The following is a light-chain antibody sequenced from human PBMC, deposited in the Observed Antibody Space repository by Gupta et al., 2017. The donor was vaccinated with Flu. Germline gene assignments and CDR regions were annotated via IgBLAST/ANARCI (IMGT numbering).Light chain of an antibody. CDR3: QVWDRSSDVV. Sequence: SYVLTQPPSVSVAPGQTARIPCGGYDIVAKSVHWYQQKPGQAPVLVVHEDSDRPSGIPERFSGSNSGNTATLTISRVEARDEADYYCQVWDRSSDVVFGGGTKLTVL. V-gene: IGLV3-21*02. CDR2: EDS. CDR1: DIVAKS. J-gene: IGLJ2*01.